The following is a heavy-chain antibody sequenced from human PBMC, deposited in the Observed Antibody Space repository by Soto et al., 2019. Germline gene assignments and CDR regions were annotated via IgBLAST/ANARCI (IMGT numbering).Heavy chain of an antibody. CDR1: GYTFTSYG. J-gene: IGHJ3*02. Sequence: GASVKVSCKASGYTFTSYGISWVRQAPGQGLEWMGWISAYNGNTNYAQKLQGRVTMTTDTSTSTAYMELRSLRSDDTAVYYCARGVVGGGSSGSPPGAFDIWGRGTMVTVSS. CDR2: ISAYNGNT. D-gene: IGHD6-19*01. V-gene: IGHV1-18*01. CDR3: ARGVVGGGSSGSPPGAFDI.